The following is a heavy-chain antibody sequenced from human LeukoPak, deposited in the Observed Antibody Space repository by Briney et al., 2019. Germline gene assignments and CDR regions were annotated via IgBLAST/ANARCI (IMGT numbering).Heavy chain of an antibody. D-gene: IGHD3-22*01. J-gene: IGHJ5*02. CDR1: GFTFSTYW. Sequence: GGSLRLSCVASGFTFSTYWMSWVRQAPGKGLEWVANIKRDGSEKFYVESVKGRFTISRDNAKNSLYLQMNSLRAEDTAVYYCARVVVRWFDPWGQGTLVTVSS. CDR2: IKRDGSEK. CDR3: ARVVVRWFDP. V-gene: IGHV3-7*01.